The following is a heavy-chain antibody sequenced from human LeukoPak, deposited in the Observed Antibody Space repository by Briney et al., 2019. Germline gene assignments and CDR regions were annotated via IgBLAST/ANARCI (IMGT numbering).Heavy chain of an antibody. Sequence: PGGSLRLSCAASGFTVSSNYMSWVRQAPGKGLEWVSVIYSGGSTYYADSVKGRFTISRDNSKNTLYLQMNSLRAEDTAVYYCAKDSSPIVVVDTYYFDYWGQGTLVTVSS. D-gene: IGHD3-22*01. J-gene: IGHJ4*02. CDR1: GFTVSSNY. CDR3: AKDSSPIVVVDTYYFDY. V-gene: IGHV3-66*01. CDR2: IYSGGST.